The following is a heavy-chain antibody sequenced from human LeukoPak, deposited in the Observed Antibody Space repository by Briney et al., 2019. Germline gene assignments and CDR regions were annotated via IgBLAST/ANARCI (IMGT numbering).Heavy chain of an antibody. CDR2: IYYSGST. Sequence: SETLSLTCTVSGGSISRDYWSWIRQPPGKGLEWIGYIYYSGSTNYNPSLKSRVTISVDTSKNQFSLKLSSVTAADTAVYYCARVIVADTYYFDYWGQGTLVTVSS. CDR1: GGSISRDY. CDR3: ARVIVADTYYFDY. V-gene: IGHV4-59*01. D-gene: IGHD5-12*01. J-gene: IGHJ4*02.